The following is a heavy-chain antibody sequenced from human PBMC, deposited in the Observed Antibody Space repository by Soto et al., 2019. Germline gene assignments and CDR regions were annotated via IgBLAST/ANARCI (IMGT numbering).Heavy chain of an antibody. J-gene: IGHJ6*02. CDR2: IWYDGSNK. D-gene: IGHD2-2*01. V-gene: IGHV3-33*01. CDR1: GFTFSSYG. Sequence: GGSLRLSCAASGFTFSSYGMHWVRQAPGKGQEWVAVIWYDGSNKYYADSVKGRFTISRDNSKNTLYLQMNSLRAEDTAVYYCARVPAAISPHYYYGMDVWGQGTTVTVPS. CDR3: ARVPAAISPHYYYGMDV.